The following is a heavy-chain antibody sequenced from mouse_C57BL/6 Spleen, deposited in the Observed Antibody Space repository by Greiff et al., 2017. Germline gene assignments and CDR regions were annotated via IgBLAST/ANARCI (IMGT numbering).Heavy chain of an antibody. V-gene: IGHV14-1*01. CDR2: IDPEDGDT. CDR3: TTKRYGDGYPYYFDY. J-gene: IGHJ2*01. CDR1: GFNIKDYY. Sequence: EVQLQQSGAELVRPGASVKLSCTASGFNIKDYYMHWVKQGPEQGLEWIGRIDPEDGDTEYAPKFQGKATMTADTSSNTAYLQLSSLTSEDTAVYYCTTKRYGDGYPYYFDYWGQGTTRTGAS. D-gene: IGHD2-3*01.